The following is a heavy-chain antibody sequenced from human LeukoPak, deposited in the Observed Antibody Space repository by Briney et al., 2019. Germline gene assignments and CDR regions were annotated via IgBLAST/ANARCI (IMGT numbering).Heavy chain of an antibody. CDR3: ASRLRITGPDWFDP. Sequence: SETLSLTCTVSGGSISSSSYYWGWIRQPPGKGPEWIGSIYYSGSTYYNPSLKSRVTISVDTSKNQFSLKLSSATAADTAVYYCASRLRITGPDWFDPWGQGTLVTVSS. D-gene: IGHD1-14*01. CDR1: GGSISSSSYY. CDR2: IYYSGST. J-gene: IGHJ5*02. V-gene: IGHV4-39*01.